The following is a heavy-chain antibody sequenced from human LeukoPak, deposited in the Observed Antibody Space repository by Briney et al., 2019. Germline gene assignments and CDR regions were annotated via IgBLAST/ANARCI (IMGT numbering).Heavy chain of an antibody. V-gene: IGHV3-33*01. Sequence: GRSLRLSCAASEFTFSSYGMHWVRQAPGKGLEWVAVIWYDGSNKYYADSVKGRFTISRDNSKNTLYLQMNSLRAEDTAVYYCARVSGGLRDAFDIWGQGTMVTVSS. D-gene: IGHD2-15*01. CDR2: IWYDGSNK. CDR1: EFTFSSYG. CDR3: ARVSGGLRDAFDI. J-gene: IGHJ3*02.